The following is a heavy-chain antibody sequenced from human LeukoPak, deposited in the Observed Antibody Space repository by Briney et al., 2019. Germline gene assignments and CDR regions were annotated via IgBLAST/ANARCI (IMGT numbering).Heavy chain of an antibody. V-gene: IGHV3-9*01. CDR2: ISWNSGSM. Sequence: GGSLRLSCAASGFIFSSYEMNWVRLAPGKGREWVAGISWNSGSMVYVDSVKGRFTISRDNAKNSVYLQMNNVRAEDTAFYYCAKDIGSLTYWYDDSNYSGALDYWGQGTLVTVSS. CDR1: GFIFSSYE. CDR3: AKDIGSLTYWYDDSNYSGALDY. J-gene: IGHJ4*02. D-gene: IGHD3-22*01.